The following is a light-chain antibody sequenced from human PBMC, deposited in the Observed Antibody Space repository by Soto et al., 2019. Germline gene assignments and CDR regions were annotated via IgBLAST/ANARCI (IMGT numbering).Light chain of an antibody. CDR1: SSDVGGYNY. J-gene: IGLJ3*02. CDR2: DVS. Sequence: QSVLTQPASVSGSPGQSITISCTGTSSDVGGYNYVSWYQQLPGKAPKLMIYDVSNRPSGVSDRFSGSKSGNTASLTISGLQAEDEADYYCNSYTSSTWVFGGGTKLTVL. CDR3: NSYTSSTWV. V-gene: IGLV2-14*01.